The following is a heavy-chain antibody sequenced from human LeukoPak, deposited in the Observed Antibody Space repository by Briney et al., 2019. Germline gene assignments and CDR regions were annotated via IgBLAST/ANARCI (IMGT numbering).Heavy chain of an antibody. CDR1: GYSISSGYY. CDR3: ARAPTNMVRGVSFDY. Sequence: SETLSLTCTVSGYSISSGYYWGWIRQPPGKGLEWIGSIYHSGSTYYNPSLKSRVTISLDTSKNQFSLKLSSVTAADTAVHYCARAPTNMVRGVSFDYWGQGTLVTVSS. D-gene: IGHD3-10*01. CDR2: IYHSGST. J-gene: IGHJ4*02. V-gene: IGHV4-38-2*02.